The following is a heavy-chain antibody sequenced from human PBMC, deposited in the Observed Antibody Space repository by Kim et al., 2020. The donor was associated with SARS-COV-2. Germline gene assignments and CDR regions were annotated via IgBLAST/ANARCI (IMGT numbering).Heavy chain of an antibody. CDR2: ISYDGSNN. J-gene: IGHJ6*02. CDR3: ANNVAVGGPTSYHYYGMDV. V-gene: IGHV3-30*18. Sequence: GGSLRLSCAASGFTFNSYGMHWVRQAPGKGLEWVAIISYDGSNNYYADSVKGRFTISRDNSKNTLYLQMNSLRAEDTAVYYCANNVAVGGPTSYHYYGMDVWGQGTTVIVSS. D-gene: IGHD6-19*01. CDR1: GFTFNSYG.